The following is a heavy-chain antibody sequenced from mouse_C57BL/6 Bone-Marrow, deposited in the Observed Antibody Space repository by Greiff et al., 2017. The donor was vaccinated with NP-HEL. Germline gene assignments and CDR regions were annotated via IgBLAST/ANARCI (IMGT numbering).Heavy chain of an antibody. CDR3: ARWGYYGSRGDAMDY. D-gene: IGHD1-1*01. J-gene: IGHJ4*01. CDR2: IDPSDSYT. V-gene: IGHV1-69*01. CDR1: GYTFTSYW. Sequence: QVQLQQPGAELVMPGASVKLSCKASGYTFTSYWMHWVKQRPGQGLEWIGEIDPSDSYTNYNQKFKGKSTLTVDKSSSTAYMQLSSLTSEDSAVYYCARWGYYGSRGDAMDYWGQGTSVTVSS.